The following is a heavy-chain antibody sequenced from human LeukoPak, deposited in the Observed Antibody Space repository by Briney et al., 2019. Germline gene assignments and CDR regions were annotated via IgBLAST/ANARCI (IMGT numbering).Heavy chain of an antibody. D-gene: IGHD3-10*01. CDR2: ISGSGGST. Sequence: GGSLRLSCAASGFTFSSYAMSWVRQAPGKGLEWVSAISGSGGSTYYADSVKGRLTISRDNSKNTLYLQMNSLRAEDTAVYYCAKDLEGSGSYYPPLGLYGMDVWGQGTTVTVSS. V-gene: IGHV3-23*01. J-gene: IGHJ6*02. CDR3: AKDLEGSGSYYPPLGLYGMDV. CDR1: GFTFSSYA.